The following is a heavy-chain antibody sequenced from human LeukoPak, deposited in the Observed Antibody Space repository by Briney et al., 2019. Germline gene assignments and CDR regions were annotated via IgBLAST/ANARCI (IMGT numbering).Heavy chain of an antibody. Sequence: GGSLRLSCVGSGFTFSAYGMSWVRQAPGKGLESVSSISGSDGATSYADSVKGRFTISRDNSKNTLYLQMNSLRAEDTAVYYCAKDMRGVVLVPRAYYFDSWGRGTLVTVPS. V-gene: IGHV3-23*01. CDR1: GFTFSAYG. J-gene: IGHJ4*02. D-gene: IGHD2-8*02. CDR2: ISGSDGAT. CDR3: AKDMRGVVLVPRAYYFDS.